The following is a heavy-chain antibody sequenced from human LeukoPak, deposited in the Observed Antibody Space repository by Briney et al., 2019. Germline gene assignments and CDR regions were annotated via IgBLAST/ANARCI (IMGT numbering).Heavy chain of an antibody. V-gene: IGHV4-4*07. CDR1: GGSISSYY. Sequence: SETLSLTCTVSGGSISSYYWSWIRQPAGKGLEWIGRILTGGNTNYNPSLKSRVTMSGDRSKNQFSLKLSSVTAADTAVYYCARVGDSATYFDYWGQGTPVTVSS. J-gene: IGHJ4*02. CDR2: ILTGGNT. D-gene: IGHD2-21*02. CDR3: ARVGDSATYFDY.